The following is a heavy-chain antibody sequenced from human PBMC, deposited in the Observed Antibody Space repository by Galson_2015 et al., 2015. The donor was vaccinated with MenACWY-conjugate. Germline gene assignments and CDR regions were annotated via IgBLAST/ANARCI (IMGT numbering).Heavy chain of an antibody. J-gene: IGHJ4*02. CDR3: ASLAGQWLENLDY. CDR1: GGSISSRSHY. V-gene: IGHV4-39*01. Sequence: ETLSLTCTVSGGSISSRSHYWGWIRQPPGKGLEWIGSIYYSGSTYYNPSLKSRVTISIDTSKIQFSLKLTSVTAADTAIYYCASLAGQWLENLDYWGQGTLVTVSS. CDR2: IYYSGST. D-gene: IGHD6-19*01.